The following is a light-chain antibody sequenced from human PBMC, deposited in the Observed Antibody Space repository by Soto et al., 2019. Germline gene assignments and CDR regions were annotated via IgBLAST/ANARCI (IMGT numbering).Light chain of an antibody. CDR2: DVI. Sequence: QSVLTQPASVSGSPGQSITISCTGTSSDVGGYNYVSWYQHHPGKAPKLLIYDVIDRPSGVSNRFSGSKSGNTASLTISGLQAEDEADYYCCSYTSSSTPNYV. CDR3: CSYTSSSTPNYV. V-gene: IGLV2-14*03. CDR1: SSDVGGYNY. J-gene: IGLJ1*01.